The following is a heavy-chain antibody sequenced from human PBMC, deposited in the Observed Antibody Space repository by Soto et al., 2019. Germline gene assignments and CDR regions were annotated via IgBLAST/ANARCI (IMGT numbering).Heavy chain of an antibody. J-gene: IGHJ6*02. CDR2: IYPGDSDT. V-gene: IGHV5-51*01. CDR3: ARTLFFPVIAAAGRDRAHQYYYYGMDV. Sequence: EVQLVQSGAEVKKPGESLKISCKGSGYSFTSYWIGWVRQMPGKGLEWMGIIYPGDSDTRYSPSFQGQVTISADKSISTAYLQWSSLKASDTAMYYCARTLFFPVIAAAGRDRAHQYYYYGMDVWGQGTTVTVSS. D-gene: IGHD6-13*01. CDR1: GYSFTSYW.